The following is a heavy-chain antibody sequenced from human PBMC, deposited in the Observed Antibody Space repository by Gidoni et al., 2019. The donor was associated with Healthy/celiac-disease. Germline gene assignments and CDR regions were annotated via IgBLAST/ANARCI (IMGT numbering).Heavy chain of an antibody. V-gene: IGHV3-9*01. CDR3: AKDRFRTTDSSGWGELGY. Sequence: EVQLVESGGGLVQPGRSLRLSCAASGFTFDDYAMHWVRQAPGKGLEWVSGISWNSGSIGYADSVKGRFTISRDNAKNSLYLQMNSLRAEDTALYYCAKDRFRTTDSSGWGELGYWGQGTLVTVFS. CDR2: ISWNSGSI. D-gene: IGHD6-19*01. J-gene: IGHJ4*02. CDR1: GFTFDDYA.